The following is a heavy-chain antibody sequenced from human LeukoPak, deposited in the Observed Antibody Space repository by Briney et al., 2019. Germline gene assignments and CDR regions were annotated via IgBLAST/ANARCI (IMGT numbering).Heavy chain of an antibody. CDR1: GGSFSGYY. CDR3: ARDSGTSGEVKFDP. Sequence: PSETLSLTCAVYGGSFSGYYWSWIRQPPGKGLEWIGEINHSGSTNYNPSLKSRVTISVDTSKNQFSLKLSSVTAADTAVYYCARDSGTSGEVKFDPWGQGALVTVSS. CDR2: INHSGST. D-gene: IGHD3-10*01. V-gene: IGHV4-34*01. J-gene: IGHJ5*02.